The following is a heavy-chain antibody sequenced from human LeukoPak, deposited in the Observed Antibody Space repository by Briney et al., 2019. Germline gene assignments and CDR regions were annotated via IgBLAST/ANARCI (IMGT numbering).Heavy chain of an antibody. D-gene: IGHD3/OR15-3a*01. CDR1: GGSFSGYY. V-gene: IGHV4-34*01. Sequence: SETLSLTCAVYGGSFSGYYWSWIRQPPGKGLEWIGEINHSGSTNYNPSLKSRVTISVNTSKNQFSLKLSSVTAADTAVYYCARLAQNGLAEYFQHWGQGTLVTVSS. CDR3: ARLAQNGLAEYFQH. J-gene: IGHJ1*01. CDR2: INHSGST.